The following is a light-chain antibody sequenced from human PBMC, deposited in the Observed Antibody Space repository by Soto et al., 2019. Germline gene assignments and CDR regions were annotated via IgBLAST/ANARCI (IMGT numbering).Light chain of an antibody. CDR3: QQYGSSRWT. V-gene: IGKV3-20*01. CDR1: QSISSSY. CDR2: GAS. J-gene: IGKJ1*01. Sequence: EIVLTQSPGTLSLSPGEGATLSCRASQSISSSYLAWYQHNRGQAPRLLIYGASTRAAGTPDRFSGSGSGTDFTLTISRLEPEDLAVYYCQQYGSSRWTFGHGTKVEIK.